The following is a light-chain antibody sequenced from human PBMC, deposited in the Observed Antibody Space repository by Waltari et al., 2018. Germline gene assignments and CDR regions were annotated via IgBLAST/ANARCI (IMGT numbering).Light chain of an antibody. J-gene: IGKJ4*01. CDR2: AAS. V-gene: IGKV1-9*01. Sequence: IQMTQSPSSLSASVGDRVTITCRASHGLRHDLTLYQQKPAKAPQLLIFAASTLQTGVPSRFSCNGSGTEFALTISSLHPEDFATDYCHHLESYPRVITFGGGTKVEI. CDR1: HGLRHD. CDR3: HHLESYPRVIT.